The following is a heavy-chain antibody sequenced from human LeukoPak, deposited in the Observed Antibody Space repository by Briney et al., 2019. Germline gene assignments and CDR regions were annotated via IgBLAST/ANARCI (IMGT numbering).Heavy chain of an antibody. CDR3: ARDRAAAGIGYFDY. CDR1: GGSISSGGYS. D-gene: IGHD6-13*01. J-gene: IGHJ4*02. Sequence: SETLSLTCAVSGGSISSGGYSWSWIRQPPGKGLEWIGYIYHSGSTYYNPSLKSRATISVDRSKNQFSLKLSSVTAADTAVYYCARDRAAAGIGYFDYWGQGTLVTVSS. V-gene: IGHV4-30-2*01. CDR2: IYHSGST.